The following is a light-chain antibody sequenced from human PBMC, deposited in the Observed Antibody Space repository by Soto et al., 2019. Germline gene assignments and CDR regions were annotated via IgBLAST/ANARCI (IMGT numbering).Light chain of an antibody. V-gene: IGLV3-21*02. J-gene: IGLJ2*01. CDR2: DDS. CDR1: NIGRKS. CDR3: QVWDSSSDHVV. Sequence: SYELTQPPSVSVAPGQTARITCGGNNIGRKSVHWYQQKPGQAPLLVVYDDSDRPSGIPDRFSGSNSANTATLTISRVEAGDEADYYCQVWDSSSDHVVFGGGTKLTVL.